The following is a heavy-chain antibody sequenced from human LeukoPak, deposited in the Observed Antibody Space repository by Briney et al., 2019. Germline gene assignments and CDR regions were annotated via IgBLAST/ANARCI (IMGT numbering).Heavy chain of an antibody. CDR3: ARAGYDTLTGYCDY. CDR2: IKQDGSEK. V-gene: IGHV3-7*01. D-gene: IGHD3-9*01. J-gene: IGHJ4*02. CDR1: GFTFSSYW. Sequence: GGSLRLSCAASGFTFSSYWMSWVRQAPGKGLEWVANIKQDGSEKYYVDSVKGRFTISRDNAKNSLYLQMNSLRAEDTAVYYCARAGYDTLTGYCDYWGQGTLVTVSS.